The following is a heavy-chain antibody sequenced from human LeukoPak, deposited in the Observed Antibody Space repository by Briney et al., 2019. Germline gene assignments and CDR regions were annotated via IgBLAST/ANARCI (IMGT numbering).Heavy chain of an antibody. J-gene: IGHJ4*02. CDR1: GYSFTAYY. D-gene: IGHD5-24*01. CDR2: VNPSSGGT. V-gene: IGHV1-2*02. CDR3: ATSEISTIKNFDH. Sequence: GASVKVSCKASGYSFTAYYIHWVRQAPAQGLEWMGWVNPSSGGTNFAEKFQSRVTMTRDTSISTAYMELSRLRSDDTAVYYCATSEISTIKNFDHWGQGTLVTVSS.